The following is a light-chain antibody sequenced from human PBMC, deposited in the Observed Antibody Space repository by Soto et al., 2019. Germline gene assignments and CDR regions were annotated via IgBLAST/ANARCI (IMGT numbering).Light chain of an antibody. CDR1: QSVSNN. J-gene: IGKJ1*01. Sequence: EIVMTQSPATLSVSPGERATLSCRASQSVSNNLAWYQKKPGQAPRLLIYGASTRATGIPARFSGSGSGTEFTLTNSSLQSEDFAFYYCQQYNNWWTFGQGTRMDIK. V-gene: IGKV3-15*01. CDR3: QQYNNWWT. CDR2: GAS.